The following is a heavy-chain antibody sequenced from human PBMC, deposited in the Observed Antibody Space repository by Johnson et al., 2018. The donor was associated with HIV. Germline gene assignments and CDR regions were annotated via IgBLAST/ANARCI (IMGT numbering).Heavy chain of an antibody. Sequence: VQVLESGGGLIQPGGSLRLSCAASGFTVSSNYMSWVRQAPGKGLEWVSVIYSGGSTYYADSVKGRFTISRDNSKTTLYLQMNSLRAEDTAVYYCARAGTSGSYAFDIWGQGTMVTVSS. V-gene: IGHV3-53*01. CDR1: GFTVSSNY. CDR3: ARAGTSGSYAFDI. CDR2: IYSGGST. J-gene: IGHJ3*02. D-gene: IGHD3-22*01.